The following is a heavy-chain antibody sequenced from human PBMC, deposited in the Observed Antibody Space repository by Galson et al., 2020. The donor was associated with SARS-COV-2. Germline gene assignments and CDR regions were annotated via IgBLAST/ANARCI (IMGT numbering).Heavy chain of an antibody. Sequence: GGSVRLSCAASGFTLSSYGMHWVRQAPGKRLEWMAIIWDDGQNILYADFAKGRFTISRDNSKNTLYLQMNSLRSDDTAVFFCARAPGAPGGDHGGWFDPWGQGTQVVVSS. D-gene: IGHD2-8*02. CDR2: IWDDGQNI. CDR1: GFTLSSYG. V-gene: IGHV3-33*03. J-gene: IGHJ5*02. CDR3: ARAPGAPGGDHGGWFDP.